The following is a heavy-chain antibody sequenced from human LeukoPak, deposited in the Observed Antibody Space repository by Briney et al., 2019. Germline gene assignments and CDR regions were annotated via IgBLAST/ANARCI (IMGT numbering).Heavy chain of an antibody. D-gene: IGHD2-15*01. V-gene: IGHV3-53*01. CDR2: VFAGGDT. J-gene: IGHJ4*02. Sequence: GGSLRLSCTASGFSVRTNYVTWVRQFPGKGLEWVSGVFAGGDTSYADSVKGRFIISKDNSKSTVYLQMSSLGIEDTAIYYCARGLLTSGGWYLASWGQGALVTVSS. CDR1: GFSVRTNY. CDR3: ARGLLTSGGWYLAS.